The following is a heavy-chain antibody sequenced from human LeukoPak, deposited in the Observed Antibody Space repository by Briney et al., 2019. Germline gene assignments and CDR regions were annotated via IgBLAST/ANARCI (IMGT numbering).Heavy chain of an antibody. CDR3: ARRGRENFIPMDRGIDWALNWFDP. J-gene: IGHJ5*02. V-gene: IGHV3-53*01. Sequence: PGGSLRLPCAASGFTVSSNYMSWVRQAPGKGLEWVSVIYSGGSTFYADSVKGRFTISRDNSKNTLYLQMNSLRAEDTAVYYCARRGRENFIPMDRGIDWALNWFDPWGQGTLVTVSS. CDR2: IYSGGST. CDR1: GFTVSSNY. D-gene: IGHD3-10*01.